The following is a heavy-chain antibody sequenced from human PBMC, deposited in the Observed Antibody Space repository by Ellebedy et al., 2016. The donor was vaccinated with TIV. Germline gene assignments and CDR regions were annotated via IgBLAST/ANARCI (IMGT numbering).Heavy chain of an antibody. D-gene: IGHD1/OR15-1a*01. J-gene: IGHJ5*02. CDR1: GFTFSNYA. Sequence: GGSLRLXXAASGFTFSNYALTWVRRAPGKGLEWVSAISGSGATAKYADSVKGRFSISRDNSRNTVYLQMNSLRAEDTALYYCAKMGWEQLTRRNNNWFDPWGQGTLVTVSS. V-gene: IGHV3-23*01. CDR2: ISGSGATA. CDR3: AKMGWEQLTRRNNNWFDP.